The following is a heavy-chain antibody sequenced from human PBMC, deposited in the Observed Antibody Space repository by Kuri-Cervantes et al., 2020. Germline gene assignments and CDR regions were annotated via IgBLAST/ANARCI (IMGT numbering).Heavy chain of an antibody. CDR3: ARGGGDFGDYFWDYYYMDF. Sequence: GESLKISCVASGFTFTSHWMHWVRQTPGKGLLWVSRINSDGSRTNYADSVKGRVTISRDNAKDTLYLHMNSLRVEDTAVYYCARGGGDFGDYFWDYYYMDFWGEGTTVTVLL. J-gene: IGHJ6*03. D-gene: IGHD4-17*01. V-gene: IGHV3-74*01. CDR2: INSDGSRT. CDR1: GFTFTSHW.